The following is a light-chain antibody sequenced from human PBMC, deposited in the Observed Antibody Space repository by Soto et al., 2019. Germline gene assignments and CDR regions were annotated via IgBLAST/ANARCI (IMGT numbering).Light chain of an antibody. CDR2: AAS. CDR1: QSISTY. Sequence: DIQMTQSPSSLSASVGDRVSITCRASQSISTYLNWYQQKPGMAPKVLIYAASSLQSGVPSRVSGGGSGTDFTVTISSLQPEDFATYYCQQTYAYPWTFGHGTKVDIK. J-gene: IGKJ1*01. CDR3: QQTYAYPWT. V-gene: IGKV1-39*01.